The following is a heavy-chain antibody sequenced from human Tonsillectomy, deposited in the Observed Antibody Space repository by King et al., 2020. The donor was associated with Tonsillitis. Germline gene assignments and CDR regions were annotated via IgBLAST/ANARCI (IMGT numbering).Heavy chain of an antibody. CDR1: GYTFTDYY. Sequence: GQLVQSGAEVEKPGASMKVSCKASGYTFTDYYMHLGRQAPGQGLEWMGWINPGTGCTDFAQKFQGRVTMTRDTSVSTAYMGLSSLTSDDTAVYYCARKEYSTSLDYWGQGTLVTVSS. CDR3: ARKEYSTSLDY. V-gene: IGHV1-2*02. CDR2: INPGTGCT. D-gene: IGHD6-6*01. J-gene: IGHJ4*02.